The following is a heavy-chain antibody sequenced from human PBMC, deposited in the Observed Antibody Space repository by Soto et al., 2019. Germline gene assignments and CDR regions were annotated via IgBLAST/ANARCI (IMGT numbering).Heavy chain of an antibody. CDR3: ARVSSLLRPSSCMDF. CDR1: GLTFSHYS. CDR2: ISGGGTYR. D-gene: IGHD2-15*01. J-gene: IGHJ6*02. Sequence: GGSLRLSCAASGLTFSHYSMNWVRQAPGKGLEWVSSISGGGTYRYYAESVKGRFTISRDNAKNALDLQMNSLRAEDTAVYYCARVSSLLRPSSCMDFWGQASLGSVFS. V-gene: IGHV3-21*01.